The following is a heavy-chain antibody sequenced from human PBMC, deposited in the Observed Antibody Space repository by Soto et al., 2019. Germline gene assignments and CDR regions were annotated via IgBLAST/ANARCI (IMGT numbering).Heavy chain of an antibody. J-gene: IGHJ5*02. V-gene: IGHV4-4*02. CDR3: ARCLHCSHGGRFDP. CDR1: GVSISRSTW. Sequence: QVQLQESGPGLVTPSGTLSLTCSVSGVSISRSTWWTWVRPAPGKGLEWIGELYPSGGTTYNPSLQNRVTISVDYSKNHLSLTLTSVTAADTAVYYCARCLHCSHGGRFDPWGQGALVTVSS. CDR2: LYPSGGT. D-gene: IGHD2-8*01.